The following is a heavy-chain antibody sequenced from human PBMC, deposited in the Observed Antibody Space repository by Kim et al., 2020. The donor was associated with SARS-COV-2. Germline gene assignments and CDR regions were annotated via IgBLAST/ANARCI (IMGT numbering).Heavy chain of an antibody. Sequence: ASVKVSCKASGYTFTSYAMNWVRQAPGQGLEWMGWINTNTGNPTYAQGFTGRFVFSLDTSVSTAYLQISSLKAEDTAVYYCARDGGRLGYCSGGSCYRWFDPWGQGTLVTVSS. CDR3: ARDGGRLGYCSGGSCYRWFDP. CDR1: GYTFTSYA. CDR2: INTNTGNP. V-gene: IGHV7-4-1*02. D-gene: IGHD2-15*01. J-gene: IGHJ5*02.